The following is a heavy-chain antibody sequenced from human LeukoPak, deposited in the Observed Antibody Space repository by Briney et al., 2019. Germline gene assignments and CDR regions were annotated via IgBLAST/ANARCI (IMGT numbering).Heavy chain of an antibody. CDR2: ISHDGSNP. Sequence: GGSLRLSCAASGLTFSSYGMHWVRQAPGKGLEWVAVISHDGSNPYYADSVKGRFTISRDNSKNTLYLQMSSLRAEDTAVYYCAKTHYYDSSGVPGDYWGQGTLVTVSS. J-gene: IGHJ4*02. D-gene: IGHD3-22*01. CDR1: GLTFSSYG. CDR3: AKTHYYDSSGVPGDY. V-gene: IGHV3-30*18.